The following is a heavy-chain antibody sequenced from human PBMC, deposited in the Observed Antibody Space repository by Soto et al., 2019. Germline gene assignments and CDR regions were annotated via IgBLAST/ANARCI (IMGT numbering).Heavy chain of an antibody. J-gene: IGHJ6*03. Sequence: GGSLRLSCAASGFTFSSYSMNWVRQAPGKGLEWVSYISSSSSTIYYADSVKGRFTISRDNAKNSLYLQMNSLRAEDTAVYYCARSRALLWFGEKVKYYYYMDVWGKGTTVTVSS. CDR3: ARSRALLWFGEKVKYYYYMDV. CDR2: ISSSSSTI. V-gene: IGHV3-48*01. CDR1: GFTFSSYS. D-gene: IGHD3-10*01.